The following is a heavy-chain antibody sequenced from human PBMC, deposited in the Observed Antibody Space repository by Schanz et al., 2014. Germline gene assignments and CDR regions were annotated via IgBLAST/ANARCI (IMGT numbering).Heavy chain of an antibody. CDR1: GFTFSSYA. Sequence: EVQLVESGGGLVKPGGSLRLSCAASGFTFSSYAMSWVRQAPGKGLEWVSYIATSSSTRHYADSVKGRVTISRDNAKNSVSLQMRRLRVEDTAVYYCASGVHVSSLQKGLQFWGRGTLXIVSS. CDR2: IATSSSTR. J-gene: IGHJ1*01. D-gene: IGHD3-10*01. CDR3: ASGVHVSSLQKGLQF. V-gene: IGHV3-48*01.